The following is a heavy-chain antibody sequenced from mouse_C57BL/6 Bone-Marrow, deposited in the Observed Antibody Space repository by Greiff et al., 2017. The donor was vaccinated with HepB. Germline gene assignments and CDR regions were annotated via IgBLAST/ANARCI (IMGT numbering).Heavy chain of an antibody. Sequence: EVMLVESEGGLVQPGSSMKLSCTASGFTFSDYYMAWVRQVPEKGLEWVANINYDGSSTYYLDSLKSRFIISRDNAKNILYLQMSSLESEDTATYYCARDRGTMSYFDYWGQGTTLTVSS. D-gene: IGHD1-1*02. V-gene: IGHV5-16*01. CDR3: ARDRGTMSYFDY. CDR1: GFTFSDYY. J-gene: IGHJ2*01. CDR2: INYDGSST.